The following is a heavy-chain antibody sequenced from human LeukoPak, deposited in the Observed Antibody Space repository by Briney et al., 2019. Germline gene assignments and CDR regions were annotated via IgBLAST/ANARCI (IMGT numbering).Heavy chain of an antibody. J-gene: IGHJ4*02. CDR3: ARGASRGYSYGPRRFDY. Sequence: SETLSLTCAVYGGSFSGYYWSWIRQPPGKGLEWLGEINHIGSTNYNPSLKSRVTISVDTSKNQFSLKLSSVTAADTAVYYCARGASRGYSYGPRRFDYWGQGTLVTVSS. V-gene: IGHV4-34*01. CDR1: GGSFSGYY. D-gene: IGHD5-18*01. CDR2: INHIGST.